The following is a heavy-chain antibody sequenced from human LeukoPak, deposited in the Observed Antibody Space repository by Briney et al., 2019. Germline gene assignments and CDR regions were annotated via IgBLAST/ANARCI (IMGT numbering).Heavy chain of an antibody. D-gene: IGHD4-17*01. V-gene: IGHV3-30*18. CDR3: ANTQTTVTTYGDY. Sequence: PGGSLRLSCAASGFTFSTYAMHWVRQAPGKGLDWVAVISHDGSNKYYGDSANGRFTISRDNSKNTLYLQMNSLRAEDTAVYYCANTQTTVTTYGDYWGQGTLVTVSS. CDR1: GFTFSTYA. CDR2: ISHDGSNK. J-gene: IGHJ4*02.